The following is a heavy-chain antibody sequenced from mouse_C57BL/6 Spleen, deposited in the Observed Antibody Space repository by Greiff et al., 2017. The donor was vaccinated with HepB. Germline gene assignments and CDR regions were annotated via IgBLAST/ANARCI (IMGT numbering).Heavy chain of an antibody. D-gene: IGHD2-2*01. CDR2: IDPEDGDT. V-gene: IGHV14-2*01. CDR3: ARSSNYCGLGDFAD. Sequence: VQLQQPGAELVKPGASVKLSCTASGFTFTSYYMHWVKQRPGQGLEWIGGIDPEDGDTNYNPKFQGKATMTADTSSSTAYLQLSSLTSEDSAVYYCARSSNYCGLGDFADWGTGTTVTVSS. CDR1: GFTFTSYY. J-gene: IGHJ1*03.